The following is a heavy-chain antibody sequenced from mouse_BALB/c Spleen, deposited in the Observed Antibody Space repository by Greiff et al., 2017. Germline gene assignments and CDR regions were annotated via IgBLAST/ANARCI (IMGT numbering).Heavy chain of an antibody. Sequence: EVQGVESGPGLVKPSQSLSLTCTVTGYSITSDYAWNWIRQFPGNKLEWMGYISYSGSTSYNPSLKSRISITRDTSKNQFFLQLNSVTTEDTATYYCARIVATDYFDYWGQGTTLTVSS. CDR1: GYSITSDYA. CDR2: ISYSGST. J-gene: IGHJ2*01. V-gene: IGHV3-2*02. D-gene: IGHD1-1*01. CDR3: ARIVATDYFDY.